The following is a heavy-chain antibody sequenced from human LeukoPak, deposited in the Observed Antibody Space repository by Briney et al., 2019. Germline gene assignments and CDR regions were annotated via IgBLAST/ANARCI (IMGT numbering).Heavy chain of an antibody. V-gene: IGHV4-34*01. Sequence: SETLSLTCAVYGGSFSGYYWSWIRQPPGKGLEWIGEINHSGSTNYNPPLKSRVTISVDTSKNQFSLKLSSVTAADTAVYYCARHYRYYYGSGSTHFDYWGQGTLVTVSS. J-gene: IGHJ4*02. CDR2: INHSGST. D-gene: IGHD3-10*01. CDR3: ARHYRYYYGSGSTHFDY. CDR1: GGSFSGYY.